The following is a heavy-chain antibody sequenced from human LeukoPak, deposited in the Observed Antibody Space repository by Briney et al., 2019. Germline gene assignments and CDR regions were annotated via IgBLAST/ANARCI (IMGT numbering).Heavy chain of an antibody. CDR1: GFTFSSYS. V-gene: IGHV3-23*01. CDR3: AKEGKGCSSTTCYQYFDY. Sequence: GGSLRLSCAASGFTFSSYSTNWVRQAPGKGLEWVSAVSGSGGSTYYADSVKGRFTISRDNSKNTLYLQMNSLRAEDTALYYCAKEGKGCSSTTCYQYFDYWGQGTLVTVSS. J-gene: IGHJ4*02. CDR2: VSGSGGST. D-gene: IGHD2-2*01.